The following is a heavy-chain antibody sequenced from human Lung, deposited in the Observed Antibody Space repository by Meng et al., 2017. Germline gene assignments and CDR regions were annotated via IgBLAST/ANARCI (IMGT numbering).Heavy chain of an antibody. J-gene: IGHJ4*02. CDR1: GYTFTGYY. V-gene: IGHV1-2*06. CDR3: ARGGSYSSDY. D-gene: IGHD3-16*01. CDR2: INPKSGGT. Sequence: QVQLVQSGAEVKKPGASVKVSCKASGYTFTGYYIHWVRQAPGRGLVWMGRINPKSGGTNYAQKFQGRVTMTRDTSISTAYIELSGLRSDDTAVYYCARGGSYSSDYWGQGTLVTVSS.